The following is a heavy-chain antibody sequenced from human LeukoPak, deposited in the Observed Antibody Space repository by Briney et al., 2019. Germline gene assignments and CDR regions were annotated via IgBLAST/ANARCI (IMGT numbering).Heavy chain of an antibody. V-gene: IGHV3-21*01. D-gene: IGHD3-9*01. CDR2: ISSSSSYI. J-gene: IGHJ4*02. CDR3: ASLSVRYSDY. CDR1: GFTFSSYS. Sequence: GGSLRLSCAASGFTFSSYSMNWVRQAPGKGLEWVSSISSSSSYISYADSVKGRFTISRDNAKNSLYLQMNSLRAEDTAVYYCASLSVRYSDYWGQGTLVTVSS.